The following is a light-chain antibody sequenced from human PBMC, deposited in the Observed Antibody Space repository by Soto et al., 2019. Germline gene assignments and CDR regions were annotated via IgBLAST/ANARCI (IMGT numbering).Light chain of an antibody. J-gene: IGKJ1*01. CDR1: QTVGTS. CDR3: QQYKNCLT. CDR2: GSS. Sequence: DIVMTQSPVTLSVSPGDRVTLFCRANQTVGTSLAGSQQKPGQAPRLLIYGSSSRATGIPARFSGSGSGTESTLTIISHHAEDCGNYSCQQYKNCLTFGQGTSLEIK. V-gene: IGKV3D-15*01.